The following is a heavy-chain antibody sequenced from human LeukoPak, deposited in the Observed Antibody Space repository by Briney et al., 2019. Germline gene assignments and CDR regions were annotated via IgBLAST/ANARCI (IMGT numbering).Heavy chain of an antibody. D-gene: IGHD6-19*01. CDR3: ARDPLYSSGWYYFGPRGYNWSDP. CDR2: IIPIFGTA. Sequence: SVKVSCKASGGTFSSYAISWVRQAPGQGLEWMGGIIPIFGTANYAQKFQGRVTITADESTSTAYMELSSLRSEDTAVYYCARDPLYSSGWYYFGPRGYNWSDPWGQGTLVTVSS. V-gene: IGHV1-69*13. CDR1: GGTFSSYA. J-gene: IGHJ5*02.